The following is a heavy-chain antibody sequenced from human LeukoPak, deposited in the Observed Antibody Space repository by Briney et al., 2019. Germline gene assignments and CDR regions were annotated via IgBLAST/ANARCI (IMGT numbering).Heavy chain of an antibody. J-gene: IGHJ4*02. CDR3: ARHPSSSGLYYFDY. CDR2: XNXXGST. CDR1: XGSISXXX. V-gene: IGHV4-59*08. Sequence: PSETLSLTCXXSXGSISXXXXXXXXQPPXXXXXXXXYXNXXGSTSYNAXXXXRXXXSVDTSKNQFSLKVSSVTAADTAFYYCARHPSSSGLYYFDYWGQGTPVTVSS. D-gene: IGHD6-19*01.